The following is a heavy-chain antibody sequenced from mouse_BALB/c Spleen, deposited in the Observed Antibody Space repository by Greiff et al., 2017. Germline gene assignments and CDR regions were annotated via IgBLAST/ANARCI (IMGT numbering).Heavy chain of an antibody. CDR2: INPSTGYT. Sequence: QVHVKQSGAELAKPGASVKMSCKASGYTFTSYWMHWVKQRPGQGLEWIGYINPSTGYTEYNQKFKDKATLTADKSSSTAYMQLSSLTSEDSAVYYCARRGYGPYAMDYWGQGTSVTVSS. CDR3: ARRGYGPYAMDY. V-gene: IGHV1-7*01. CDR1: GYTFTSYW. J-gene: IGHJ4*01. D-gene: IGHD2-10*02.